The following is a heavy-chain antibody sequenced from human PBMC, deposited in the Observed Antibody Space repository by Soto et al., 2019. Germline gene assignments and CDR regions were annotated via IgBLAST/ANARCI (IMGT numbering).Heavy chain of an antibody. D-gene: IGHD3-3*01. V-gene: IGHV3-23*01. Sequence: GGSLRLSCAASGFTFSSYAMNWVRRAPGKGLEWVSGISGSGGNTYYADSVKGRFTISRDSSKNTLYVQMNSLRAEDTAIYYCAKEAYDDFWSGYPYFFDHWGQGILVTVSS. J-gene: IGHJ4*02. CDR2: ISGSGGNT. CDR3: AKEAYDDFWSGYPYFFDH. CDR1: GFTFSSYA.